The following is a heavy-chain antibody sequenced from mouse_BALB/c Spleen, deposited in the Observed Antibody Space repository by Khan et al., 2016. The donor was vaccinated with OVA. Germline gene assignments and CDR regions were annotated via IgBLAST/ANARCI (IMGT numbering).Heavy chain of an antibody. CDR1: GYTFINFG. D-gene: IGHD3-2*01. J-gene: IGHJ3*01. CDR2: INTYTGEA. CDR3: TRRTPDSSGSAWFAY. V-gene: IGHV9-1*02. Sequence: QIQLVQSGPELKKPGETVKISCKATGYTFINFGMNWVKQAPGKDLKWMGWINTYTGEATYADDFKGRFAFSLESSASTAYLQINNLKTEDMATYFCTRRTPDSSGSAWFAYWGQGTLVTVSA.